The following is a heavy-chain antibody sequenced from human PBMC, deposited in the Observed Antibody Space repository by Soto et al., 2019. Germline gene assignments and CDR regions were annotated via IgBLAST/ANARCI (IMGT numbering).Heavy chain of an antibody. J-gene: IGHJ4*02. D-gene: IGHD2-15*01. CDR2: IYHSGST. Sequence: PSETLSLTFAVSGYPISGGYYWCWIRQPPGKGLEWIGSIYHSGSTYYNPSLKSRVTISVDTSKNQFSLKLSSVTAAETAVYYCASSYCSGGSCYASFDYWRQGTLVTVSS. CDR1: GYPISGGYY. CDR3: ASSYCSGGSCYASFDY. V-gene: IGHV4-38-2*01.